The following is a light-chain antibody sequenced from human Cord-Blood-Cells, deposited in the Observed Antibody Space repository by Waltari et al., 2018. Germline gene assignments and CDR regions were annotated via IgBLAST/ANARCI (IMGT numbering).Light chain of an antibody. V-gene: IGLV2-23*02. Sequence: QSALTQPASVSGSPGQSITISCPGTSSDVGCYHLFSWYQQHPGKAPKLMIYEVSKRPSGVSNRFSGSKSGNTASLTISGLQAEDEADYYCCSYAGSSTYVFGTGTKVTVL. J-gene: IGLJ1*01. CDR1: SSDVGCYHL. CDR3: CSYAGSSTYV. CDR2: EVS.